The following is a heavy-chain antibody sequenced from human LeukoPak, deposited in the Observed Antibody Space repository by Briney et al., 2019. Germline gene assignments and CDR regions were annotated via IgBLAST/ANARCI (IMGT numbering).Heavy chain of an antibody. D-gene: IGHD3-10*01. CDR2: IGTAGDT. V-gene: IGHV3-13*01. CDR3: AAMVRGAHY. Sequence: PGGTLRLSCAVSGFTFSSYDMHWVRQATGNGLEWASAIGTAGDTYYPGSVKGRFTISRENAKNSLYLQMNSLRAGDTAVYYCAAMVRGAHYWGQGTLVTVSS. J-gene: IGHJ4*02. CDR1: GFTFSSYD.